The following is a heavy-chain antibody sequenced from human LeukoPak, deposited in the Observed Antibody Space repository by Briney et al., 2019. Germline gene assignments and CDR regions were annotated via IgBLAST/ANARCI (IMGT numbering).Heavy chain of an antibody. CDR2: IYHSGST. CDR3: ARDSSSGYLYYYYYYMDV. J-gene: IGHJ6*03. V-gene: IGHV4-39*07. D-gene: IGHD3-22*01. Sequence: SETLSLTCTVSGGSISSSSYYWGWIRQPPGKGLEWIGSIYHSGSTYYNPSLKSRVTISVDTSKNQFSLKLSSVTAADTAVYYCARDSSSGYLYYYYYYMDVWGKGTTVTVSS. CDR1: GGSISSSSYY.